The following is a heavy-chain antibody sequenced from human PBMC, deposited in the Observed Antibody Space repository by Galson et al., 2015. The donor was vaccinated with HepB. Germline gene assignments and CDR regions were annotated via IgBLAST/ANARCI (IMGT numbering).Heavy chain of an antibody. V-gene: IGHV3-48*01. CDR3: ARENEYFFGY. CDR1: GFTFSYYS. J-gene: IGHJ4*02. D-gene: IGHD1-1*01. CDR2: ISSSSSTM. Sequence: SLRLSCAASGFTFSYYSMNWVRQAPGKGLEWVSYISSSSSTMYYADSVKGRFTISRDNAKNSLYLRMNSLRAEDTAVYFCARENEYFFGYWGQGTLVTVSS.